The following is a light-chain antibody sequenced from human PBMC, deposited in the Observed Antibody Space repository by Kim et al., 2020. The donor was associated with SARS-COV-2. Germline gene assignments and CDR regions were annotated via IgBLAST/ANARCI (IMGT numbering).Light chain of an antibody. Sequence: SSELTQDPAVSVALGQTVRITCRGDSLRSYYASWYQQRPGQAPVLVIYGKNNRPSGIPGRFSGSSSGDTASLTITGAQAEDEGDYFCCSRDNIGNHVMFGGGSQLTVL. V-gene: IGLV3-19*01. J-gene: IGLJ3*02. CDR2: GKN. CDR1: SLRSYY. CDR3: CSRDNIGNHVM.